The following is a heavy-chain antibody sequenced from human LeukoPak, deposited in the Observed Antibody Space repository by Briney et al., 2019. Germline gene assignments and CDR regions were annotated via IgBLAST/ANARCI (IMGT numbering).Heavy chain of an antibody. Sequence: KPSETLSLTCAVYGGSFSGYYWSWIRQPPGKGLEWIGEINHSGSTNYNPSLKSRVTISVDTSKNQFSLKLSSVTAADTAVYYCAFLYGSGSYYSWGQGTLVTVSS. CDR3: AFLYGSGSYYS. CDR1: GGSFSGYY. D-gene: IGHD3-10*01. CDR2: INHSGST. V-gene: IGHV4-34*01. J-gene: IGHJ4*02.